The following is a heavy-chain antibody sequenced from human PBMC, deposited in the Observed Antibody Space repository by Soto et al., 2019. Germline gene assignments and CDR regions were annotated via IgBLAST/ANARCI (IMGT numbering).Heavy chain of an antibody. J-gene: IGHJ6*03. CDR3: ASLPRGSNQDRRNYYYYYDMDV. D-gene: IGHD4-4*01. CDR2: IIPILGIA. CDR1: GGTFSSYT. Sequence: QVQLVQSGAEVKKPGSSVKVSCKASGGTFSSYTISWVRQAPGQGLEWMGRIIPILGIANYAQKFQGRVTITADKSTSTAYMELSSLRSEDTAVYYCASLPRGSNQDRRNYYYYYDMDVWGKGTTVTVSS. V-gene: IGHV1-69*02.